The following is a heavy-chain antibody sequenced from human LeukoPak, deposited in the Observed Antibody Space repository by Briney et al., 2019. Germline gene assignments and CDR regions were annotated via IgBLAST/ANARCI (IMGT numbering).Heavy chain of an antibody. J-gene: IGHJ4*02. Sequence: SETLSLTCTVSHFISSYYWSWIRQPPGKGLEWIGYISYSGSTHYNPSLKSRLTISIDTSKNQFSLKLTSVTAADTAVYYCTRQWFGELFSVFDYWGQGSLATVSS. V-gene: IGHV4-59*08. CDR1: HFISSYY. D-gene: IGHD3-10*01. CDR3: TRQWFGELFSVFDY. CDR2: ISYSGST.